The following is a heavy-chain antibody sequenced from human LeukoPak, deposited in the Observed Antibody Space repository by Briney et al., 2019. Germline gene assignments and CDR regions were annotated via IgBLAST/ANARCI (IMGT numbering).Heavy chain of an antibody. D-gene: IGHD1-26*01. CDR3: ARDREVGATGYYFDY. V-gene: IGHV4-4*08. J-gene: IGHJ4*02. CDR1: GDSFSYFY. CDR2: IYTSGST. Sequence: SETLSLTCTVSGDSFSYFYWSWIRQPPGKGLEWIGRIYTSGSTTYNSSLKSRVTISLDTSKNHFSLRLSSVTAADTAVYYCARDREVGATGYYFDYWGQGTLVTVSS.